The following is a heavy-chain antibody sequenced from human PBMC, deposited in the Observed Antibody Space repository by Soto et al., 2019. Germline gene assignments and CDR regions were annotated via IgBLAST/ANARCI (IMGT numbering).Heavy chain of an antibody. D-gene: IGHD3-22*01. CDR1: GGSISSGGYY. CDR3: ARGNYDSSGYYSAFDI. CDR2: IYYSGST. Sequence: VQLQESGPGLVKPSQTLSLTCTVSGGSISSGGYYWSWIRQHPGKGLEWIGYIYYSGSTYYNPSLKSRVTISVDTSKNQFSLKLSSVTAADTAVYYCARGNYDSSGYYSAFDIWGQGTMVTVSS. J-gene: IGHJ3*02. V-gene: IGHV4-31*03.